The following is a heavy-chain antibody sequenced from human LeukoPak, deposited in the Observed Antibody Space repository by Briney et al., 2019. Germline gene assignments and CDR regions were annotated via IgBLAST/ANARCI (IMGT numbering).Heavy chain of an antibody. CDR3: AKDAPRIAAVSYYYYYYGMDV. D-gene: IGHD6-13*01. CDR2: IRYDGSNK. V-gene: IGHV3-30*02. CDR1: GFTFSSYG. J-gene: IGHJ6*02. Sequence: GGSLRLSCAASGFTFSSYGMHWVRQAPGKGLEWVAVIRYDGSNKYYADSVKVRFTISRDNSKNTLYLQMNSLRAEDTAVYYCAKDAPRIAAVSYYYYYYGMDVWGQGTTVTVSS.